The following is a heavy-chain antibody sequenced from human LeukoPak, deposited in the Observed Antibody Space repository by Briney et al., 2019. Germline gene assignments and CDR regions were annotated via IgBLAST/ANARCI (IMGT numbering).Heavy chain of an antibody. D-gene: IGHD3-10*01. CDR1: GYTFTSYD. Sequence: ASVKVSCKASGYTFTSYDINWVRQATGQGLEWMGWMNPNSGNTDYAQKFQGRVTITRNTSISTAYMELSSLRSEDTAVYYCARGVLLWFGEPNWFDPWGQGTLVTVSS. CDR2: MNPNSGNT. J-gene: IGHJ5*02. CDR3: ARGVLLWFGEPNWFDP. V-gene: IGHV1-8*03.